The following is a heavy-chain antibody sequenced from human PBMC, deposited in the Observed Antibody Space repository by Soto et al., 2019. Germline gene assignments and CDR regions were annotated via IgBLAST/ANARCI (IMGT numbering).Heavy chain of an antibody. D-gene: IGHD3-10*01. J-gene: IGHJ3*02. V-gene: IGHV3-7*01. Sequence: EVQLVESGGGLVQPGGSLRLSCAASGFTFSSYWMSWVRQAPGKGLEWVANIKQDGSEKYYVDSVKGRFTISRDNAKNSLYLQMNSLRAEDTAVYYCAREGELAGGSGSYSQDAFDIWGQGTMVTVSS. CDR3: AREGELAGGSGSYSQDAFDI. CDR1: GFTFSSYW. CDR2: IKQDGSEK.